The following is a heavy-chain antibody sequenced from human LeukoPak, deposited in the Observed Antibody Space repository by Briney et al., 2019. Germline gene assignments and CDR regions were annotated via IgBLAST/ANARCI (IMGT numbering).Heavy chain of an antibody. V-gene: IGHV4-38-2*02. J-gene: IGHJ4*02. Sequence: SETLSLTCTVSGYSISSGYYWGWIRQPPGKGLEWIGSLYHSGSTYYNPSLKSRVATSVDTSKNQFSLSLRSVTAADTALYYCARVVSSSWSYYFDYWGQGTLVTVSS. CDR1: GYSISSGYY. D-gene: IGHD6-13*01. CDR2: LYHSGST. CDR3: ARVVSSSWSYYFDY.